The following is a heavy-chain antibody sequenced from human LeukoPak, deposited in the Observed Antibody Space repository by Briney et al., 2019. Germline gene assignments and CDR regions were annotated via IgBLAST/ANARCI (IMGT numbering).Heavy chain of an antibody. CDR2: IYYSGST. Sequence: SETLSLTCAVSGGSISSGGYSWSWIRQPPGKGLEWIGYIYYSGSTYYNPSLKSRVTISVDTSKNQFSLKLSSVTAADTAVYYCARVLLDIWELRTSDDAFDIWGQGTMVTVSS. V-gene: IGHV4-30-4*07. J-gene: IGHJ3*02. D-gene: IGHD1-26*01. CDR1: GGSISSGGYS. CDR3: ARVLLDIWELRTSDDAFDI.